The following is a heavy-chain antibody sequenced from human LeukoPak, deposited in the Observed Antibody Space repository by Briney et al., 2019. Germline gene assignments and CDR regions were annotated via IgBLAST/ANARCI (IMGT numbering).Heavy chain of an antibody. V-gene: IGHV3-30*04. CDR3: ARDLGYCSSTSCHDY. CDR2: MSYDGSNK. Sequence: GRSLRLSCAASGFTFSSYAMHWVRQAPGKGLEWVAVMSYDGSNKYYADSVKGRFTISRDNSKNTLYLQMNSLRAEDTAVYYCARDLGYCSSTSCHDYWGQGTLVTVSS. D-gene: IGHD2-2*01. J-gene: IGHJ4*02. CDR1: GFTFSSYA.